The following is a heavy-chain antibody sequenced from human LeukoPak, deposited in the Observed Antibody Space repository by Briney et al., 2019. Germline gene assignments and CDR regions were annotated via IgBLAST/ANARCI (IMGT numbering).Heavy chain of an antibody. Sequence: GASVKVSCKASGYTFTGYYMHWVRQAPGQGLEWMGWINPNSGGTNYAQKFQGRVTMTRDTSISTAYMELRSLRSDDTAVYYCAREKDYYGSGSYLNWGQGTLVTVSS. CDR3: AREKDYYGSGSYLN. J-gene: IGHJ4*02. D-gene: IGHD3-10*01. CDR2: INPNSGGT. CDR1: GYTFTGYY. V-gene: IGHV1-2*02.